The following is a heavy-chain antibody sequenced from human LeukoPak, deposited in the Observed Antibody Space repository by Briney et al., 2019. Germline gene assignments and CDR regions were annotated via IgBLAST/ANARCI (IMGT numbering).Heavy chain of an antibody. D-gene: IGHD1/OR15-1a*01. CDR1: GFTFSSYS. CDR3: AREDIPPGPTVPNSMIDY. J-gene: IGHJ4*01. Sequence: GGSLRLSCAASGFTFSSYSMNWVRQAPGKGLEWVSSISSSSGYIYYADSVKGRFTISRDNAKNSLYLQMNSLRAEDTAVYYCAREDIPPGPTVPNSMIDYWGHGTLVTVSS. V-gene: IGHV3-21*01. CDR2: ISSSSGYI.